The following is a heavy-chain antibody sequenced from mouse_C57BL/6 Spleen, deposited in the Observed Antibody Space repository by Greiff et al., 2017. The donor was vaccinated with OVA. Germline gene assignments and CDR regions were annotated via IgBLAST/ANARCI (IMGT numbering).Heavy chain of an antibody. CDR1: GFNIQDDY. CDR3: TTAMISTWFAY. CDR2: IDPENGDT. V-gene: IGHV14-4*01. D-gene: IGHD2-4*01. Sequence: VQLQQPGAELVRPGASVKLSCTASGFNIQDDYMHWVKQRPEQGLEWIGWIDPENGDTEYASKFQGKATITADTSSNTAYLQLSSLTSEDTAVYYGTTAMISTWFAYWGQGTLVTVSA. J-gene: IGHJ3*01.